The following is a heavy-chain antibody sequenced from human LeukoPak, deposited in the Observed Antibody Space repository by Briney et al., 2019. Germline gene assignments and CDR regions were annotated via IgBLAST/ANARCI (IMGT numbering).Heavy chain of an antibody. Sequence: QPGGSLRLSCAASGFTFSSYEMNWVRQAPGKGLEWVSYISSSGSSIYYADSVEGRFTISRDNAKNSLYLQMNSLRAGDTAVYYCARDDVLGLGISFDLWGRGTLVTVSS. CDR2: ISSSGSSI. CDR1: GFTFSSYE. CDR3: ARDDVLGLGISFDL. D-gene: IGHD3-10*02. V-gene: IGHV3-48*03. J-gene: IGHJ2*01.